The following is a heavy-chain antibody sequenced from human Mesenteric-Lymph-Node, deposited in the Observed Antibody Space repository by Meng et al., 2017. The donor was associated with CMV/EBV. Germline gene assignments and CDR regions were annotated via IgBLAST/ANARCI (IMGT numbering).Heavy chain of an antibody. CDR1: GFTFSNYA. CDR2: INSDGSST. D-gene: IGHD2-2*01. J-gene: IGHJ4*02. CDR3: ARDRPVVPAALDY. V-gene: IGHV3-74*01. Sequence: GESLKISCAASGFTFSNYAMSWVRQAPGKGLEWVSRINSDGSSTTYADSVKGRFTISRDNAKNTLYLQMNSLRAEDTAVYYCARDRPVVPAALDYWGQGTLVTVSS.